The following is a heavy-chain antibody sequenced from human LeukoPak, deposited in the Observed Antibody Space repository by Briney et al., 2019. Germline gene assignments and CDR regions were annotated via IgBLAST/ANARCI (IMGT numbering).Heavy chain of an antibody. D-gene: IGHD3-3*01. J-gene: IGHJ4*02. CDR2: IYHSGST. Sequence: SQTLSLTCAVSGGSISSGGYSWSWIRQPPGKGLEWIGYIYHSGSTYYNPSLKSRVTISVDTSKNQFSLKLSSVTAADTAVYYCARASFWSGYPFDFWGQGTLVTVSS. CDR1: GGSISSGGYS. CDR3: ARASFWSGYPFDF. V-gene: IGHV4-30-2*01.